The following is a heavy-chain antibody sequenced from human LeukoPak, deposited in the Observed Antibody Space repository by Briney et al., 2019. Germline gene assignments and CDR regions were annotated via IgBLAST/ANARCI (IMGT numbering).Heavy chain of an antibody. V-gene: IGHV5-51*01. CDR2: IYPGDSDT. J-gene: IGHJ4*02. Sequence: GESLQISCKGSGYSFTSYWIGWVRQVPGKGLEWMRIIYPGDSDTRYSPSFQGQVTISADKSISTAYPQWSSLKASDTAMYYCARLFYGDYVGGIYFDYLGQGTLVTVFS. CDR3: ARLFYGDYVGGIYFDY. D-gene: IGHD4-17*01. CDR1: GYSFTSYW.